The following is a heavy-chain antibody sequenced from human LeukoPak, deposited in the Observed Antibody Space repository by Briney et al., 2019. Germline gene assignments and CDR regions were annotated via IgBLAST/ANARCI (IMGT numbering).Heavy chain of an antibody. V-gene: IGHV4-31*03. D-gene: IGHD2-15*01. CDR1: GGSISSDGYY. J-gene: IGHJ3*02. CDR3: ARYRDSGGRLAFDI. Sequence: SETLSVTCTVSGGSISSDGYYWTWIRQHPGKGLEWIGYIYYSGTTYYNPSLESRVTLSVDTSKNQFSLRLSSVTAADTAVYYCARYRDSGGRLAFDIWGQGTMATVSS. CDR2: IYYSGTT.